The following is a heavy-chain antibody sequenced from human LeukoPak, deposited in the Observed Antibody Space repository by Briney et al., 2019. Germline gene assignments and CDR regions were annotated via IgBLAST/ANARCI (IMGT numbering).Heavy chain of an antibody. Sequence: GGSLRLSCATSGVTFTTYEMNWVRQAPGKGLEWVSHISGSGGAIYYADSVKGRFTISRDNAKNSLYLQMNSLRAEDTAVYYCAKDLTYSYGEGFDYWGQGTLVTVSS. D-gene: IGHD5-18*01. CDR1: GVTFTTYE. J-gene: IGHJ4*02. CDR3: AKDLTYSYGEGFDY. CDR2: ISGSGGAI. V-gene: IGHV3-48*03.